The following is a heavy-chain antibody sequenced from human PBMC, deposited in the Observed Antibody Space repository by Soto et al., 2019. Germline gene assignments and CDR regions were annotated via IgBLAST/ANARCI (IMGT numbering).Heavy chain of an antibody. CDR3: ARDHSGQITIFGVAHYGMDA. Sequence: SQTLSLTCAISGESVSSNSAAWNWIRQSPSRGREWLGRTYYRSKWYNDYAVSVKSRITINPDTSKNQFSLQLNSVTPEDTAVYYCARDHSGQITIFGVAHYGMDAWGQGTTVTVSS. D-gene: IGHD3-3*01. V-gene: IGHV6-1*01. J-gene: IGHJ6*02. CDR1: GESVSSNSAA. CDR2: TYYRSKWYN.